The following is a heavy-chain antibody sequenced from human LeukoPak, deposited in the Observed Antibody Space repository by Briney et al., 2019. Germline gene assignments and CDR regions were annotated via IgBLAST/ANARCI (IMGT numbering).Heavy chain of an antibody. D-gene: IGHD3-3*01. CDR1: GGTFSSYA. CDR3: ARVEITIFGVVTINWFDP. V-gene: IGHV1-69*13. Sequence: SVKVSCKASGGTFSSYAISWVRQAPGQGLEWMGGIIPIFGTANYAQKFQGRVTITADESTSTAYMELSSLRSEDTAVYYCARVEITIFGVVTINWFDPWGQGTLVTVSS. J-gene: IGHJ5*02. CDR2: IIPIFGTA.